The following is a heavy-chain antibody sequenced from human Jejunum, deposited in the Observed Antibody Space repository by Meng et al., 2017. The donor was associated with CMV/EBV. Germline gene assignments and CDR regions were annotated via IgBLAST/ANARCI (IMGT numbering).Heavy chain of an antibody. CDR3: ARDGGRAISMGGGDSFDY. CDR1: FIFNTYP. V-gene: IGHV3-23*01. J-gene: IGHJ4*02. Sequence: FIFNTYPMNWVRQAPGKGLEWVSTIGPSGDSYYADSVKGRFTISRDNSKNTLYLQMNSLRTEDTAVYYCARDGGRAISMGGGDSFDYWGQGTLVTVSS. CDR2: IGPSGDS. D-gene: IGHD2-21*02.